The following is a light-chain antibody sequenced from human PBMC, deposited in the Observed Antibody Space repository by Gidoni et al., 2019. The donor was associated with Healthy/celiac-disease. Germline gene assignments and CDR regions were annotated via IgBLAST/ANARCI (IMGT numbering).Light chain of an antibody. J-gene: IGKJ3*01. CDR2: DAS. CDR1: QDISNY. Sequence: DLQMTQSPSSLSASVGDRVTITCQASQDISNYLNWYQQKPGKAPKLLIYDASNLETGVPSRFSGSGSGTDFTFTISSLQPEDIATYYCQQYDNLLCTFGPXTKVDIK. V-gene: IGKV1-33*01. CDR3: QQYDNLLCT.